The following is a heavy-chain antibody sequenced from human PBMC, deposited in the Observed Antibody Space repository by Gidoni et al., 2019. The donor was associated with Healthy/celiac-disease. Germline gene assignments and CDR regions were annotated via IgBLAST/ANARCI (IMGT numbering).Heavy chain of an antibody. V-gene: IGHV3-53*05. CDR2: IYSGGST. J-gene: IGHJ6*02. D-gene: IGHD1-26*01. CDR3: ARDAGWELRGDYYYYYGMDV. Sequence: SWVRQAPGKGLEWVSVIYSGGSTYYADSVKGRFTISRDNSKNTLYLQMNSLRAEDTAVYYCARDAGWELRGDYYYYYGMDVWGQGTTVTVSS.